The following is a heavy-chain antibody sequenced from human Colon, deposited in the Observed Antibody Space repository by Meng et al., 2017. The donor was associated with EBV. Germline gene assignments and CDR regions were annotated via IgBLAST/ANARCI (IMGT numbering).Heavy chain of an antibody. Sequence: VPGVELGGGCVKPGGSLRLSCVVSGVTFRNAWMSWVRQAPGKGLDWVGRIKSTTDGGTTDYAAPEKGRFTISRDDSKNTVYLQMDSLVTEDTAVYYCIYLQFGELFDWGRGTLVTVSS. J-gene: IGHJ4*02. D-gene: IGHD3-10*01. CDR1: GVTFRNAW. CDR2: IKSTTDGGTT. CDR3: IYLQFGELFD. V-gene: IGHV3-15*01.